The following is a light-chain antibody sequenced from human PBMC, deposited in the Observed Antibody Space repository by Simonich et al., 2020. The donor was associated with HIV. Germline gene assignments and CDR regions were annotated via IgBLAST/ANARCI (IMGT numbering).Light chain of an antibody. CDR2: GAS. Sequence: EIVMTQSPATLSVSPGERATPSCRASQSVSNNLAWYQQKPGQAPRLLIYGASTRATGIPARFSGSGSVTEFTLTISSLQSEDFAVYYCQQYNNWPLGFGPGTKVDIK. V-gene: IGKV3-15*01. CDR1: QSVSNN. CDR3: QQYNNWPLG. J-gene: IGKJ3*01.